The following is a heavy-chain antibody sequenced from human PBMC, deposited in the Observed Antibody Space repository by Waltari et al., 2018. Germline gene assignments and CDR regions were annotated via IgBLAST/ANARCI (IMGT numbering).Heavy chain of an antibody. CDR1: GFIFSSHA. CDR3: ARILDNVDAFDY. D-gene: IGHD1-1*01. J-gene: IGHJ4*02. CDR2: ITASGATT. V-gene: IGHV3-23*01. Sequence: EVQLLESGGTLVQPGGSLRLSCVAAGFIFSSHAMTWVRQAPGKGLEWLSTITASGATTYYAQSMKGHLTISRDNSRDTLYLEINSLRVEDTAVYFCARILDNVDAFDYLGQVTLVTVSA.